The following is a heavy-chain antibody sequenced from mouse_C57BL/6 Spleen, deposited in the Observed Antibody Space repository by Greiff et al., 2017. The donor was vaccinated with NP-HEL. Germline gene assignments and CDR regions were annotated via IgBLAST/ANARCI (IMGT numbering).Heavy chain of an antibody. CDR2: ISSGSGTI. CDR3: ARTLRYHWYFDV. V-gene: IGHV5-17*01. Sequence: EVKLVESGGGLVKPGGSLKLSCAASGFTFSDYGMHWVRQAPEKGLEWVAYISSGSGTIYYADTVKGRFTISRDNAKNTLFLQMTSLRSEDAAMYYCARTLRYHWYFDVWGTGTTVTVSS. D-gene: IGHD1-1*01. CDR1: GFTFSDYG. J-gene: IGHJ1*03.